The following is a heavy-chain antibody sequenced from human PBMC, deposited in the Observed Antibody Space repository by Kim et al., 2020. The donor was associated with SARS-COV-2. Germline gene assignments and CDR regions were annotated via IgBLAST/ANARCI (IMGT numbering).Heavy chain of an antibody. J-gene: IGHJ3*02. CDR1: GYTFTSYA. V-gene: IGHV7-4-1*02. Sequence: ASVRVSCKASGYTFTSYAMNWVRQAPGQGLEWMGWINTNTGNPTYAQGFTGRFVFSLDTSVSTAYLQISSLKAEDTAVYYCARWSAICSGGSCPREGDAFDIWGQGTMVTVSS. CDR2: INTNTGNP. CDR3: ARWSAICSGGSCPREGDAFDI. D-gene: IGHD2-15*01.